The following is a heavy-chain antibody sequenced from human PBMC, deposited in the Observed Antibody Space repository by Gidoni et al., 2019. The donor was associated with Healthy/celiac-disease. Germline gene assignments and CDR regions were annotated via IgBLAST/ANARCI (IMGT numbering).Heavy chain of an antibody. J-gene: IGHJ3*02. CDR1: GVTSSSYA. CDR2: ISGSGGST. CDR3: ASAFDI. Sequence: EVQLLESGGGWGQPGGSLRPYCAASGVTSSSYAMSWVRQAPGQGLEWVSAISGSGGSTYYADSVKGRFNISRDNAKNTLYLQINSLRAEDTAVYYCASAFDIWGQGTMVTVSS. V-gene: IGHV3-23*01.